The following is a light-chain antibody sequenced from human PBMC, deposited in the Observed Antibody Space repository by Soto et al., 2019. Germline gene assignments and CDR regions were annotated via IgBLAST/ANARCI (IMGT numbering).Light chain of an antibody. CDR2: AAS. CDR1: EFLSSSY. Sequence: EIVLTQSPGTLSLSPGERATLSCRASEFLSSSYLVWYQQKPGQAHRLLIYAASRRATGIPDRFSGSGSATEYTLTNTTLEPEDFAVYYCQQQGTFGQGTKLEIK. CDR3: QQQGT. V-gene: IGKV3-20*01. J-gene: IGKJ2*01.